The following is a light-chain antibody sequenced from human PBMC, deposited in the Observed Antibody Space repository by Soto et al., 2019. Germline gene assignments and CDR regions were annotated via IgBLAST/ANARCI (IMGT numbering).Light chain of an antibody. CDR2: EVS. V-gene: IGLV2-14*01. CDR1: SSDVGGYNY. J-gene: IGLJ2*01. Sequence: QSALTQPASVSGSPGQSITISCTGTSSDVGGYNYVSWYQQYPDKAPKVMIYEVSNRPSGVSNRFSGSKSGNTASLTISGLQAEDEAAYYCSSYTSSSTYVVFGGGTQLTVL. CDR3: SSYTSSSTYVV.